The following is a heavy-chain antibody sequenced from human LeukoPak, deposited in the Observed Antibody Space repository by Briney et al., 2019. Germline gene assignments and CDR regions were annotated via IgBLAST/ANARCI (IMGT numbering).Heavy chain of an antibody. CDR1: GFTFSDYN. Sequence: GGSLRLSCAAYGFTFSDYNMSWIRQAPGKGLEGGSYISSSGSTIYYADSVKGRFTISRDNAKNSLYLQMNSLRAEDTAVYYCARSVVPAAIVGRWFDPWGQGTLVTVSS. D-gene: IGHD2-2*01. CDR3: ARSVVPAAIVGRWFDP. CDR2: ISSSGSTI. J-gene: IGHJ5*02. V-gene: IGHV3-11*04.